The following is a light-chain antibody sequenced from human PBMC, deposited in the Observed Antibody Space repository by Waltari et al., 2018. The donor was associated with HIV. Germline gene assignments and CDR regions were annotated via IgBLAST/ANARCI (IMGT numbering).Light chain of an antibody. V-gene: IGLV2-11*01. Sequence: QSALTQPRSVSGSPGQSVTISCTGTSRAVGGFNYVTWYQQHPGKAPKLMLYDVTNRPSGVPERFAGSKSGNTASLTISGLQAEDEADYFCCSYAGGYTLVFGGGTKLTVL. CDR1: SRAVGGFNY. J-gene: IGLJ3*02. CDR3: CSYAGGYTLV. CDR2: DVT.